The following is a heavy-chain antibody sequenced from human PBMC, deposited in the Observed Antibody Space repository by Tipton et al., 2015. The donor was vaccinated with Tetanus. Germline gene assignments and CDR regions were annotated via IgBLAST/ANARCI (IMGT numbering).Heavy chain of an antibody. CDR3: ARDSYYSSRWSFADY. CDR1: GDSISSGDFY. V-gene: IGHV4-31*03. D-gene: IGHD3-22*01. CDR2: IYFTGTT. J-gene: IGHJ4*02. Sequence: TLSLTCTVSGDSISSGDFYWSWIRQHPGKGLEWIGYIYFTGTTYYNPSLESRLNISIDTSKNQFSLELTSVTAADAAVYYCARDSYYSSRWSFADYWGQGTLVTVSS.